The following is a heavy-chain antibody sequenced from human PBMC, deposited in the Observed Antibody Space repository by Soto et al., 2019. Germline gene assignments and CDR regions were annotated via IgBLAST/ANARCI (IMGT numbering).Heavy chain of an antibody. CDR3: ARQAARNYIDS. CDR2: IDSRGRTL. V-gene: IGHV3-11*01. D-gene: IGHD6-6*01. CDR1: GFTFSDCS. J-gene: IGHJ4*02. Sequence: GGVLRLSCVASGFTFSDCSMSWIRQAPGKGLEWLAFIDSRGRTLSYADSVRGRFTISRDNAENSVYLQMDSLRADDTAVYYCARQAARNYIDSWGQGNSVTVSS.